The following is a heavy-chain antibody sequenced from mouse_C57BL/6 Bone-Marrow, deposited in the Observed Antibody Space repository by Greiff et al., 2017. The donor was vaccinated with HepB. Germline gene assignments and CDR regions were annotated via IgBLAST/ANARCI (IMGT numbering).Heavy chain of an antibody. CDR1: GFTFSDFY. Sequence: EVKVVESGGGLVQSGRSLRLSCATSGFTFSDFYMEWVRQAPGKGLEWIAASRNKANDYTTEYSASVKGRFIVSRDTSQSILYLQMNALRAEDTAIYYCARDYYGSSSYAMDYWGQGTSVTVSS. CDR2: SRNKANDYTT. V-gene: IGHV7-1*01. CDR3: ARDYYGSSSYAMDY. D-gene: IGHD1-1*01. J-gene: IGHJ4*01.